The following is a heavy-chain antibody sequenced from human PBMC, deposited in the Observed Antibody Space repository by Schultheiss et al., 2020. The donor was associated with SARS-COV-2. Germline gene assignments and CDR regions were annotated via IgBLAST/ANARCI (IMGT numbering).Heavy chain of an antibody. CDR3: ARGRLDSSGYYHDAFDI. Sequence: SETLSLTCAVSGGSISSGGYYWGWILQPPGKGLEWIGSIYYSGSTYYNPSLKSRVTISVDTSKNQFSLKLTSVTAADTAVYYCARGRLDSSGYYHDAFDIWGQGTMVTVSS. CDR2: IYYSGST. D-gene: IGHD3-22*01. J-gene: IGHJ3*02. V-gene: IGHV4-39*07. CDR1: GGSISSGGYY.